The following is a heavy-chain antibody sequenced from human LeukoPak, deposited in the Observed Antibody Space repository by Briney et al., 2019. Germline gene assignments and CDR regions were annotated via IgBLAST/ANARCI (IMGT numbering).Heavy chain of an antibody. CDR3: AKDRETWIQSFYFDY. Sequence: GGSLRLSCAASGVTFSSYWMNWVRQAPGKGLEWVAVISYDGNNKYYADSVKGRFTISRDNPKNTLYLQMNSLRPEDTAVYYCAKDRETWIQSFYFDYWGQGTLVTVSS. J-gene: IGHJ4*02. V-gene: IGHV3-30*18. CDR1: GVTFSSYW. CDR2: ISYDGNNK. D-gene: IGHD5-18*01.